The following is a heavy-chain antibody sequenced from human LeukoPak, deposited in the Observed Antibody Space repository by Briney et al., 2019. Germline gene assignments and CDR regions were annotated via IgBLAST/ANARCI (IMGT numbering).Heavy chain of an antibody. CDR3: VKDGDWSFDY. Sequence: GGSLRLSCAASGFTFSSFGMHWVRQAPGKGLEWVAFIRYDGSNKYYPDSVKGRFTISRDNSKNTLYPQMNSLRAEDTAVYYCVKDGDWSFDYWGKGTLVTVSS. J-gene: IGHJ4*02. CDR1: GFTFSSFG. CDR2: IRYDGSNK. D-gene: IGHD3-9*01. V-gene: IGHV3-30*02.